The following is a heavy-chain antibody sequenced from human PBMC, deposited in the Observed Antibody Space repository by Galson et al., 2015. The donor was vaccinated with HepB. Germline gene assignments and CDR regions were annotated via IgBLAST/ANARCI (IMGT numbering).Heavy chain of an antibody. CDR1: GYTFTGYY. CDR2: INPNSGGT. J-gene: IGHJ5*02. V-gene: IGHV1-2*06. Sequence: SVKVSCKASGYTFTGYYMHWVRQAPGQGLEWMGRINPNSGGTNYAQKFQGRVTMTRDTSISTAYMELSRLRSDDTAVYYCARTDLRNYDYIWGSYVWFDPWGQGTLVTVSS. D-gene: IGHD3-16*01. CDR3: ARTDLRNYDYIWGSYVWFDP.